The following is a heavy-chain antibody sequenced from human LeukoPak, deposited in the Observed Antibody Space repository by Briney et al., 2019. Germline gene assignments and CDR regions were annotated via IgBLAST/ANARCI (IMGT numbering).Heavy chain of an antibody. CDR3: ARGLRIVGGTVFGY. V-gene: IGHV1-8*01. CDR2: MNPNSGNT. D-gene: IGHD1-26*01. CDR1: GYTFTSYD. J-gene: IGHJ4*02. Sequence: ASVKVSCKASGYTFTSYDINWVRQATGQGLEWMGWMNPNSGNTGYAQKFQGRVTMTRNTSISTAYMELSSLRPEDTAVYYCARGLRIVGGTVFGYWGQGTLVTVSS.